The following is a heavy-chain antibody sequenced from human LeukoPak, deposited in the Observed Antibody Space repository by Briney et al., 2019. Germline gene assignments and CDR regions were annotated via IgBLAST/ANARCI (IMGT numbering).Heavy chain of an antibody. V-gene: IGHV4-30-2*01. CDR2: IYHSGST. D-gene: IGHD2-21*02. Sequence: PSETLSLTCAVSGGSISSGGYSWSWIRQPPGKGLEWIGYIYHSGSTYYNPSLKSRVTISVDRSKNQFSLKLSSVTAADTAVYYCARGRVVTTDWYFDLWGRGTLVTVSS. J-gene: IGHJ2*01. CDR1: GGSISSGGYS. CDR3: ARGRVVTTDWYFDL.